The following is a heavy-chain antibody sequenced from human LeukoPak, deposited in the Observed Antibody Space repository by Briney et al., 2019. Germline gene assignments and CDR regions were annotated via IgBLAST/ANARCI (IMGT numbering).Heavy chain of an antibody. J-gene: IGHJ4*02. CDR3: ARTTMVRGVIPSLDY. Sequence: PGGSLKISCKGSGYSFTSYWIGWVRQMPGKGLEWIGIIYPGDSDTRYSPSFQGQVTIPADKSISTAYLQWSSLKASDTAMYYCARTTMVRGVIPSLDYWGQGTLVTVSS. CDR1: GYSFTSYW. D-gene: IGHD3-10*01. CDR2: IYPGDSDT. V-gene: IGHV5-51*01.